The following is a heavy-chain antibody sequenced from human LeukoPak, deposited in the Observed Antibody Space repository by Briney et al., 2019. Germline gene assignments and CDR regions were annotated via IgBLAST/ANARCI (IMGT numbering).Heavy chain of an antibody. J-gene: IGHJ4*02. CDR2: INSDGSST. CDR1: GFTFSSYW. CDR3: AKDSKRWKTYYYASGSYHFDY. Sequence: GGSLRLSCAASGFTFSSYWMHWVRQAPGKGLVWVSRINSDGSSTSYADSVKGRFTISRDNSKNTLYLQMNSLRPEDTAVYYCAKDSKRWKTYYYASGSYHFDYWGQGTLVTVSS. V-gene: IGHV3-74*01. D-gene: IGHD3-10*01.